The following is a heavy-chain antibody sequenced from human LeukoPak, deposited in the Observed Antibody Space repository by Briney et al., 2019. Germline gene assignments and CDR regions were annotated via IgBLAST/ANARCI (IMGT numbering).Heavy chain of an antibody. CDR2: ISAYNGNT. J-gene: IGHJ2*01. CDR1: GYTFTSYG. Sequence: ASVKVSCKASGYTFTSYGISWVRQAPGQGLEWMGWISAYNGNTNYAQKLQGRVTMTTDTSTSTAYMELRSLRSDDTAVYYCARSSSSPRRINWYFDLWGRGTLVTVSS. CDR3: ARSSSSPRRINWYFDL. V-gene: IGHV1-18*01. D-gene: IGHD6-19*01.